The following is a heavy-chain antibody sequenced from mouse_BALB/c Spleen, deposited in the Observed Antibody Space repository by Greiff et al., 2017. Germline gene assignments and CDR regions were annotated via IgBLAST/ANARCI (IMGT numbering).Heavy chain of an antibody. J-gene: IGHJ4*01. D-gene: IGHD4-1*01. V-gene: IGHV3-6*02. CDR2: ISYDGSN. CDR1: GYSITSGYY. Sequence: EVQLQESGPGLVKPPQSLSLTCSVTGYSITSGYYWNWIRQFPGNKLEWMGYISYDGSNNYNPSLKNRISITRDTSKNQFFLKLNSVTTEDTATYYCARATLTHAMDYWGQGTSVTVSS. CDR3: ARATLTHAMDY.